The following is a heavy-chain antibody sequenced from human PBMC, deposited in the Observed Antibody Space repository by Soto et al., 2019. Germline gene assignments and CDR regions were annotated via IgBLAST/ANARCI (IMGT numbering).Heavy chain of an antibody. CDR1: GGSFTGYI. CDR3: ARGLMTGSPYSGGWYYFDY. J-gene: IGHJ4*02. CDR2: INHSGSA. Sequence: QVQLQQWGAGLLKPSETLSLTCAVSGGSFTGYIWSWIRQSPGKGLQWIGQINHSGSANYNPSLKSRVTIPLHTSKSQFSLELSSVTAADTAVYYCARGLMTGSPYSGGWYYFDYWGQGTLVTVSS. V-gene: IGHV4-34*01. D-gene: IGHD1-26*01.